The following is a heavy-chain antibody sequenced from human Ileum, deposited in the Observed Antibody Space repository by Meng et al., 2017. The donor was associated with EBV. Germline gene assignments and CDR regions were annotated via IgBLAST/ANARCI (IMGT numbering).Heavy chain of an antibody. Sequence: QVQLQESGPGLGNPSGTLSLTCAVSGDSVSGSDWWSWVRQPPGKGLEWIGEVYHDGATNYHPSLKSRVTISLDKSKNEVNLHLNSLTAADTAVYFCARSSPIVRGLDYWGQGTLVTVSS. D-gene: IGHD3-10*01. CDR2: VYHDGAT. V-gene: IGHV4-4*02. CDR1: GDSVSGSDW. CDR3: ARSSPIVRGLDY. J-gene: IGHJ4*02.